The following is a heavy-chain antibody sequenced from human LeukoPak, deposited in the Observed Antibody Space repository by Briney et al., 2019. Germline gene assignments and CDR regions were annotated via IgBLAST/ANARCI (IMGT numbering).Heavy chain of an antibody. D-gene: IGHD6-6*01. CDR1: GGSIISSSYY. J-gene: IGHJ6*02. Sequence: SQTLSLTCTVSGGSIISSSYYWVWIRQSPGKGLEWIGTIYYSGNTYYNPSLKSRVAISVDTSKNQFSLQLTSVTAADTAVYYCARSDSSSSLVLGSYYGMDVWGQGTTVTVSS. CDR3: ARSDSSSSLVLGSYYGMDV. V-gene: IGHV4-39*01. CDR2: IYYSGNT.